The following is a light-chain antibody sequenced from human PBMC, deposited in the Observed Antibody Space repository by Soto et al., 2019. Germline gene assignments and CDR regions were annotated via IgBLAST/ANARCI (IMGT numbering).Light chain of an antibody. Sequence: QSALTQPASVSGSPGQSITISCTGASSDIGDYNYVSWYQQHPGKAPKLIISEVTNRPSGVSNRFSGSKSGNTASLTISGLQAEDEADYYCSSFTTTYTRVFGSGTKVTV. CDR2: EVT. CDR3: SSFTTTYTRV. J-gene: IGLJ1*01. V-gene: IGLV2-14*01. CDR1: SSDIGDYNY.